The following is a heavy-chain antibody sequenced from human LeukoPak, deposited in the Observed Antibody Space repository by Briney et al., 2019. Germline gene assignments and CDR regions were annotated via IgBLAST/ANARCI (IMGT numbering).Heavy chain of an antibody. CDR3: ARGRRRAIFGSYYFDY. V-gene: IGHV1-18*01. CDR2: ISAYNGNT. CDR1: GYTFTTFG. Sequence: ASVKVSCKASGYTFTTFGISWVRQAPGQGLEWVGWISAYNGNTNYAQKLQGRVTMTTDTSTSTAYMELRSLRSDDTAVYYCARGRRRAIFGSYYFDYWGQGTLVTVSS. J-gene: IGHJ4*02. D-gene: IGHD3-3*01.